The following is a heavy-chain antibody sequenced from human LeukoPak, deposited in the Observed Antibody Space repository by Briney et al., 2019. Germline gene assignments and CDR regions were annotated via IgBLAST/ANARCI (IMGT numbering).Heavy chain of an antibody. D-gene: IGHD6-13*01. V-gene: IGHV1-2*02. Sequence: GASVKVSRKASGYTFTGYYMHWVRQAPGQGLEWMGWINPNSGGTNYAQKFQGRVTMTRDTSISTAYMELSRLRPDDTAVYYCARCIAAAGTIDYWGQGTLVTVSS. CDR2: INPNSGGT. CDR3: ARCIAAAGTIDY. J-gene: IGHJ4*02. CDR1: GYTFTGYY.